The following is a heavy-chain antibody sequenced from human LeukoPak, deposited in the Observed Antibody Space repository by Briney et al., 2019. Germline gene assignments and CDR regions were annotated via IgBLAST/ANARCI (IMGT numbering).Heavy chain of an antibody. CDR3: ARELALYASTDAFDI. D-gene: IGHD2-8*01. CDR2: ISSSSSYI. J-gene: IGHJ3*02. V-gene: IGHV3-21*01. CDR1: GFTFSSYS. Sequence: PGGSLRLSCAASGFTFSSYSMNWVRQAPGKGLEWVSSISSSSSYIYYADSVKGRFTISRDNAKNSLYLQMNSLRAEDTAVYYCARELALYASTDAFDIWGQGKMVTVSS.